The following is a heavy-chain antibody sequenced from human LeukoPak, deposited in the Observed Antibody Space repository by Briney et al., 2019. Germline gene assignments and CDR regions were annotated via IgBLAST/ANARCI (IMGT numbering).Heavy chain of an antibody. V-gene: IGHV4-4*02. D-gene: IGHD6-13*01. CDR1: GGSISSSNW. CDR2: IYHSGST. CDR3: ARTSSSSWYWNAFDI. Sequence: SGTLSLTCAVSGGSISSSNWWSWVRQPPGKGLEWIGEIYHSGSTNYNPSLKSRVTISVDKSKNQFSLKLSSVTAADTAVYYCARTSSSSWYWNAFDIWGQGTMVTVSS. J-gene: IGHJ3*02.